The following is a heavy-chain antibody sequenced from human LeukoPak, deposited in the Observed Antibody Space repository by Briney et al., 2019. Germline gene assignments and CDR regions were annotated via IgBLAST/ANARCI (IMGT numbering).Heavy chain of an antibody. Sequence: PSETLSLTCTVSGGSISSDSYYWVWIRQPPGKGLEWIASIYYSGSTYYNPSLKSRVTISVDTSRNQFSLKLSSVTAADTAVYYCARRRYDSSGYYRPGPARFPYDYWGQGTLVTVSS. D-gene: IGHD3-22*01. CDR1: GGSISSDSYY. J-gene: IGHJ4*02. CDR2: IYYSGST. CDR3: ARRRYDSSGYYRPGPARFPYDY. V-gene: IGHV4-39*01.